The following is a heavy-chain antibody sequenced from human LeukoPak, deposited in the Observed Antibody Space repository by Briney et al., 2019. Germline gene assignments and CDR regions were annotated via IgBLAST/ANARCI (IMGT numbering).Heavy chain of an antibody. CDR2: INPNSGNR. V-gene: IGHV1-8*03. CDR1: GYTFTSLD. D-gene: IGHD2-15*01. J-gene: IGHJ4*02. Sequence: ASVKVSCKASGYTFTSLDINWVRQATGQGLEWMGWINPNSGNRGYAQQFQGRVTITRDTSISTAYMELTSLRSEDTAVYYCARVDGSPDYWSQGTLVTVSP. CDR3: ARVDGSPDY.